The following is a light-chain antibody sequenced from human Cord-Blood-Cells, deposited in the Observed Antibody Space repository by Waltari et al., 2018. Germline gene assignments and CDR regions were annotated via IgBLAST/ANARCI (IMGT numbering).Light chain of an antibody. CDR3: CSYAGSSTFEV. CDR1: SSDVGSYNL. Sequence: QSALTQPASVSGSPGQSITISCTGTSSDVGSYNLVSWYQQHPGKAPKLMVYEGSKRPSGVSTRFSGSKSGNTASLTISGLQAEDEADYYCCSYAGSSTFEVFGGGTKLTVL. V-gene: IGLV2-23*03. J-gene: IGLJ3*02. CDR2: EGS.